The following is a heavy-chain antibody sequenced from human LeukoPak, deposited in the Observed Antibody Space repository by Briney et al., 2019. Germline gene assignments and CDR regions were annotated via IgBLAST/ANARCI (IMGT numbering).Heavy chain of an antibody. CDR2: INPNSAGT. Sequence: ASVKVSCKTSGYTFTEDYIHWVRQAPGQGLEWMGWINPNSAGTTYAQEFQGRVIMTRDTSISTAYMEVTWLRSDDTAVYYCARGGFGGTFRLGVWGQGTTVTVSS. V-gene: IGHV1-2*02. D-gene: IGHD1-26*01. CDR1: GYTFTEDY. J-gene: IGHJ6*02. CDR3: ARGGFGGTFRLGV.